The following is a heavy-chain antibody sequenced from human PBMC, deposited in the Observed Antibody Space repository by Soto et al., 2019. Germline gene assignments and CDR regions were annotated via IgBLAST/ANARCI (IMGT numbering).Heavy chain of an antibody. CDR1: GYRSTSYW. D-gene: IGHD3-22*01. V-gene: IGHV5-51*01. CDR3: ARHFDSSGYYPDY. CDR2: IYPDDSDI. Sequence: GESLKISCKGSGYRSTSYWIAWVRQMPGKGLEWVGIIYPDDSDIKYSPSFRGQVTISADRSNSTAYLQWRSLKASGTAMYFCARHFDSSGYYPDYWGQGTQVTVSS. J-gene: IGHJ4*02.